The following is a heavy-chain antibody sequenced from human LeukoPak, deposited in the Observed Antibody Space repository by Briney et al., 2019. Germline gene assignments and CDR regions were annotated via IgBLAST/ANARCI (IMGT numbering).Heavy chain of an antibody. Sequence: ASVKVSCKASGYTFTRYYMHWVRQAPGQGLEWMGWINPNSGGTNYAQKFQGRVTMTRDTSISTAYMELSRLRSDDTAVYYCARVVGSWCPFDYWGQGTLVTVSS. J-gene: IGHJ4*02. V-gene: IGHV1-2*02. CDR3: ARVVGSWCPFDY. CDR2: INPNSGGT. CDR1: GYTFTRYY. D-gene: IGHD6-13*01.